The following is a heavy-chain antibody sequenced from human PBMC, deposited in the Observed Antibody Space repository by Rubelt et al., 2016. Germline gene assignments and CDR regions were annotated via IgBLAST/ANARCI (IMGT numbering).Heavy chain of an antibody. CDR3: ARFAIGGHSSGYLFDY. CDR2: INPNSGGT. Sequence: QVQLVQSGAEVKKPGASVKVSCKASGYTFTGYYMHWVRQAPGQGLEWMGWINPNSGGTNYAQKCQGRVTMTSAPSISTGYMELSRLRSEDTAVYDCARFAIGGHSSGYLFDYWGQGTLVTVSS. V-gene: IGHV1-2*02. J-gene: IGHJ4*02. CDR1: GYTFTGYY. D-gene: IGHD3-22*01.